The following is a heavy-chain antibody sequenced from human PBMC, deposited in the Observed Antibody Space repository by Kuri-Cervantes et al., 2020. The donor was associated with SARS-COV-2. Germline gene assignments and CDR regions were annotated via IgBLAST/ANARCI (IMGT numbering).Heavy chain of an antibody. CDR1: GFAFSSYS. J-gene: IGHJ4*02. Sequence: GESLKISCAASGFAFSSYSMNWVRQAPGKGLEWVSSISSSSSYIYYADSVKGRFTISRDNAKNSLYLQMNSLRAEDTAVYYYAGGYSYGLFDYWGQGTLVTVSS. CDR3: AGGYSYGLFDY. V-gene: IGHV3-21*01. D-gene: IGHD5-18*01. CDR2: ISSSSSYI.